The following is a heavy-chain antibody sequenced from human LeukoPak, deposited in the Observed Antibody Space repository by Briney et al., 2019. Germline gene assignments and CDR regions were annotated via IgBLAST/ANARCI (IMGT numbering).Heavy chain of an antibody. Sequence: GESLKISCKGSGYSFTSYWIGWARQMPGKGLEWMGIIYPGDSDARYSPSFQGQVTISADKSITTAYLQWSSLKASDTAMYYCARRRTSTPPEYWGQGALVTVSS. CDR1: GYSFTSYW. CDR2: IYPGDSDA. J-gene: IGHJ4*02. CDR3: ARRRTSTPPEY. V-gene: IGHV5-51*01. D-gene: IGHD2/OR15-2a*01.